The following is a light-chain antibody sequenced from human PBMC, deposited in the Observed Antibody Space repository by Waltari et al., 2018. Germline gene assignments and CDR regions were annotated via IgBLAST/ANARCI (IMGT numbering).Light chain of an antibody. J-gene: IGLJ2*01. V-gene: IGLV2-8*01. Sequence: QSALTQPPSASGSPGQSVTISCSGTSSDVGGYNYVSWYQQHPGKAPKLIIYEVSKRPSGCPDRFSGCKSGNTASLTVSGLQAEDEADYYCSSYAGSNNLGVFGGGTKLTVL. CDR2: EVS. CDR1: SSDVGGYNY. CDR3: SSYAGSNNLGV.